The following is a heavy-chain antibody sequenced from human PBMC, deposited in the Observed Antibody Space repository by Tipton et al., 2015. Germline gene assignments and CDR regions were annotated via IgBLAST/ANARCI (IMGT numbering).Heavy chain of an antibody. CDR1: GFNVSTHY. J-gene: IGHJ4*02. V-gene: IGHV3-53*01. CDR3: ARDDGDYVLGEFDY. D-gene: IGHD4-17*01. Sequence: SLRLSCAASGFNVSTHYMSWVRQAPGKGLEWVSIIYSGGSPFYADSVNGRFTISRDNSKNTLYLQMSSLRPEDTAVYYCARDDGDYVLGEFDYWGQGTLVAVSS. CDR2: IYSGGSP.